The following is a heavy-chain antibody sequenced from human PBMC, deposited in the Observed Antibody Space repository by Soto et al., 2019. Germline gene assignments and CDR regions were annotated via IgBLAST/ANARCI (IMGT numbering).Heavy chain of an antibody. V-gene: IGHV3-9*01. CDR3: AKDIDIASSGSFDY. J-gene: IGHJ4*02. CDR2: ISWNSGSI. CDR1: GFTFDDYA. Sequence: GGSLRLSCAASGFTFDDYAMHWVRQAPGKGLEWVSGISWNSGSIGYADSVKGRFTISRDNAKNSLYLQMNSLRAEDTALYYCAKDIDIASSGSFDYWGQGTLVTVSS. D-gene: IGHD3-22*01.